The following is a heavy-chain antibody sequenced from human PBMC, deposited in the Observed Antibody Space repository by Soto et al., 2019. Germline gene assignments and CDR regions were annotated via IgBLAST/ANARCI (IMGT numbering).Heavy chain of an antibody. CDR3: AKATASGIYYYYYGMDV. CDR2: ISYDGSNK. D-gene: IGHD3-10*01. Sequence: GGCLRLSCAASGFTFSSYGVHGVRKAPGKGLEWVAVISYDGSNKYYADSVKGRFTISRDNSKNTLYLQMNSLRAEDTAVYYCAKATASGIYYYYYGMDVWGQGTTVTVSS. J-gene: IGHJ6*02. V-gene: IGHV3-30*18. CDR1: GFTFSSYG.